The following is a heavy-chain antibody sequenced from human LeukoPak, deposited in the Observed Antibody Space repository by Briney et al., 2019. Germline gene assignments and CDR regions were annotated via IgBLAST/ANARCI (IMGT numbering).Heavy chain of an antibody. J-gene: IGHJ4*02. CDR3: ARQLCGSDY. V-gene: IGHV4-34*01. D-gene: IGHD1-1*01. Sequence: PSETLSLTCAVSGAPFSNFYWSWIRQSPGKGLEWIGVINRSGYTDCYPSLKSRVAISVDTPKNQFSLKVNSVTAADTAVYYCARQLCGSDYWGQGTLVTV. CDR1: GAPFSNFY. CDR2: INRSGYT.